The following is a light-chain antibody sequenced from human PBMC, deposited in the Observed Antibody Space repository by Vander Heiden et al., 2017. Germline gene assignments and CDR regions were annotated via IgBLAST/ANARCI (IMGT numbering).Light chain of an antibody. CDR3: QQSDSTPIT. V-gene: IGKV1-39*01. CDR1: QSISSY. Sequence: DIQTTQSPSSLSASVGDRVTITCRASQSISSYLNWYQQKPGKAPNLLIYAASSSQSGVPSRFSGSGSGTDFTLTISRLHPEDFATYYCQQSDSTPITFGGGTKVEIK. CDR2: AAS. J-gene: IGKJ4*01.